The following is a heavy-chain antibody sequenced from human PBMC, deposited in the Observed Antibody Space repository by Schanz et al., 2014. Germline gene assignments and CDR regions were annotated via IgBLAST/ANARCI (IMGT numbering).Heavy chain of an antibody. V-gene: IGHV3-21*01. Sequence: EVQLVESGGGLVKPGGSLRLSCAASGFTFSSYSMHWIRQAPGKGLEWVSYIPVGNNYIYYADSVKGRFTISRDNPKNSLYLQMTSLRVEATAVYYSAREDMLRGIRAFDIWGQGTMVTVSS. D-gene: IGHD3-10*01. J-gene: IGHJ3*02. CDR1: GFTFSSYS. CDR2: IPVGNNYI. CDR3: AREDMLRGIRAFDI.